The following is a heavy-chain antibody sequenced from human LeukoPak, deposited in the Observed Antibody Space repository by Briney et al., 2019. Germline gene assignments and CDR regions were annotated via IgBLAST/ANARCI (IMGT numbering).Heavy chain of an antibody. D-gene: IGHD6-19*01. J-gene: IGHJ4*02. CDR1: GFTFSSYA. CDR3: ARARAVAAPDFDY. Sequence: GGSLRLSCAASGFTFSSYAMSWVRQAPGRGLEWVSYISSSGSTIYYADSVKGRFTISRDNAKNSLYLQMNSLRAEDTAVYYCARARAVAAPDFDYWGQGTLVTVSS. V-gene: IGHV3-48*04. CDR2: ISSSGSTI.